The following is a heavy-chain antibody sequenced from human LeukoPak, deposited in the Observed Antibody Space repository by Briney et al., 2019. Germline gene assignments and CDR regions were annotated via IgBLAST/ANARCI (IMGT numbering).Heavy chain of an antibody. CDR2: ISSSSSYI. V-gene: IGHV3-21*01. CDR1: GFTFSSYS. J-gene: IGHJ3*02. CDR3: ARDQRWLQLGAFDI. D-gene: IGHD5-24*01. Sequence: GGSLRLSCAASGFTFSSYSMNWVRQAPGKGLEWVSSISSSSSYIYYADSVKGRFTISRDNAKNSLYLQMNSLRAEDTAVYYCARDQRWLQLGAFDIWGQGTMVTVSS.